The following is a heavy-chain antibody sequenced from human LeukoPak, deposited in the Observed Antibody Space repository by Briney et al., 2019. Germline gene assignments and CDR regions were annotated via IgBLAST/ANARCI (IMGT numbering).Heavy chain of an antibody. D-gene: IGHD3-10*01. CDR2: ISGYDGDT. CDR3: ARDADGSGTLLDF. Sequence: ASVKVSFKTSRYTFTDYAITWVRQAPGQGLEWMGWISGYDGDTKYAQKIQGRVTMTTDTSTSTAYMELRSLTSDDTGVYYCARDADGSGTLLDFWGQGTLVTVSS. CDR1: RYTFTDYA. J-gene: IGHJ4*02. V-gene: IGHV1-18*01.